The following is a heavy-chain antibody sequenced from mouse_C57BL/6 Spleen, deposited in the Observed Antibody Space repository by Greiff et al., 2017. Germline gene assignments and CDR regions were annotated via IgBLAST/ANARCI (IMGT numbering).Heavy chain of an antibody. Sequence: VQLQQSGAELVRPGASVKLSCTASGFNIKDDYMHWVKQRPEQGLEWIGWIDPENGDTEYASKFQGTATITADTSSNTAYLQLSSLTSEDTAVYYCTTSDGYYVDDWGQGTTLTVSS. CDR2: IDPENGDT. CDR3: TTSDGYYVDD. V-gene: IGHV14-4*01. D-gene: IGHD2-3*01. J-gene: IGHJ2*01. CDR1: GFNIKDDY.